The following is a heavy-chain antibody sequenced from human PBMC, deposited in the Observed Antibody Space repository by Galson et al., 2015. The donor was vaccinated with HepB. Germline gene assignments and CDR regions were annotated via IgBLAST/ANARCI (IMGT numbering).Heavy chain of an antibody. V-gene: IGHV5-51*01. J-gene: IGHJ4*02. D-gene: IGHD6-19*01. CDR2: IYPGDSDV. CDR3: ARHTRVLWPPGILVTGSFDL. CDR1: GYSFSNVW. Sequence: QSGAEVKKPGESLKISCKGSGYSFSNVWIGWLRQMPGKGLEWMGIIYPGDSDVRYSPSFQGQVTFSADKSTSTAFLQWNSLKATDTAIYYCARHTRVLWPPGILVTGSFDLWGQGTLVIVSS.